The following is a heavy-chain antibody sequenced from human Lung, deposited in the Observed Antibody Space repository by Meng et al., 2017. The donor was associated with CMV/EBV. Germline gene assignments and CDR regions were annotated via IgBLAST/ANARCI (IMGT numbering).Heavy chain of an antibody. CDR2: IYYSGST. CDR1: GGSVSNDRYF. D-gene: IGHD1-26*01. V-gene: IGHV4-61*01. CDR3: VRDEIVGATTRGIDV. J-gene: IGHJ6*02. Sequence: GSLRLXCTVSGGSVSNDRYFWGWIRQTPGKRLEWLGYIYYSGSTYYNPAPKSRVTISVDTSKNQFSLRLSSVTVADTAIFYCVRDEIVGATTRGIDVWGRGTTVXVSS.